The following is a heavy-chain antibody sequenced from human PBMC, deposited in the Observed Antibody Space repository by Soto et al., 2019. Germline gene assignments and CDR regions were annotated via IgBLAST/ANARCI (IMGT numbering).Heavy chain of an antibody. D-gene: IGHD3-22*01. V-gene: IGHV4-30-4*01. J-gene: IGHJ5*02. CDR1: GGSISSGDYY. Sequence: QVQLQESGPGLVKPSQTLSLTCTVSGGSISSGDYYWSWIRQPPGKGLEWIGYIYYSGSTYYNPSLKSRVTISVDTSKNQFSLKLSSVTAADTAVYYCARDVYYYDSSGYWGWFDPWGQGTLVTVSS. CDR2: IYYSGST. CDR3: ARDVYYYDSSGYWGWFDP.